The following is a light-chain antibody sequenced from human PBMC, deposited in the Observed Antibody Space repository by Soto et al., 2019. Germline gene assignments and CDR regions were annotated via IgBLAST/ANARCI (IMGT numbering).Light chain of an antibody. Sequence: QSALTQPASVSGSPGQSITISCTGTSSDVGTYNLVSWYQQHPGKAPKRMIYEVNKRPSGVSNRFSGSKSGNTASLTISGLQAEDEADYYCCSYAGGSNFFVLFGGGTKLTVL. CDR2: EVN. V-gene: IGLV2-23*02. CDR3: CSYAGGSNFFVL. CDR1: SSDVGTYNL. J-gene: IGLJ2*01.